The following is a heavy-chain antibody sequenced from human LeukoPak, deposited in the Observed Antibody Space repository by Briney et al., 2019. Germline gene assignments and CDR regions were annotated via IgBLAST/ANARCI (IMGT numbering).Heavy chain of an antibody. CDR3: ARTLNGMDV. Sequence: GASVKVSCKASGYTFTSYDINWVRQATGQGLEWMGWMNPNSGNTGYAQKFQGRVTITADESTSTAYMELSSLRSEDTAVYYCARTLNGMDVWGQGTTVTVSS. J-gene: IGHJ6*02. CDR1: GYTFTSYD. CDR2: MNPNSGNT. V-gene: IGHV1-8*01.